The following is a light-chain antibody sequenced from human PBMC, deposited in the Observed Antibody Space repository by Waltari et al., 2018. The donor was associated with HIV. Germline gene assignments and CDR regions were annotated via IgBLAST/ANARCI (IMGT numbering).Light chain of an antibody. CDR1: SSDVGAYNL. CDR2: DVS. V-gene: IGLV2-23*02. Sequence: QPALTQPASVFGSPGQPIPFSCPGTSSDVGAYNLVPWYQQHPGKAPRLIIYDVSERPAGVSNRFTGSKSGNTASLTISGLQAEDEADYYCCSYVSEIVPCVFGGGTKLTVL. J-gene: IGLJ3*02. CDR3: CSYVSEIVPCV.